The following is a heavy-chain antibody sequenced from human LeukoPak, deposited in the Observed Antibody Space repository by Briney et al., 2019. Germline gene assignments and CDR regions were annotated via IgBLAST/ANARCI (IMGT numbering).Heavy chain of an antibody. V-gene: IGHV3-53*01. Sequence: GGSLRLSCAASGFTVSSNYMSWVRQAPGKGLEWVSVIYSGGSTYYADPVKGRFTISRDNSKNTLYLQMNSLRAEDTAVYYCARSPYSSGWRYYYYGMDVWGQGTTVTVSS. CDR3: ARSPYSSGWRYYYYGMDV. CDR2: IYSGGST. D-gene: IGHD6-19*01. J-gene: IGHJ6*02. CDR1: GFTVSSNY.